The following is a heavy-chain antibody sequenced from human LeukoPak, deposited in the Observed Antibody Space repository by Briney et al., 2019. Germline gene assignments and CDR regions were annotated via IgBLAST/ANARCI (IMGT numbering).Heavy chain of an antibody. CDR1: GGAFSSYA. J-gene: IGHJ5*02. Sequence: ASVKVSCKASGGAFSSYAISWVRQAPGQGLEWMGGIMPIFGTANYAQKFQGRVTITADESTSTAYMELSSLRSEDTAVYYCARWGPIVVVPAARSWFDPWGQGTLLTVSS. D-gene: IGHD2-2*01. V-gene: IGHV1-69*01. CDR2: IMPIFGTA. CDR3: ARWGPIVVVPAARSWFDP.